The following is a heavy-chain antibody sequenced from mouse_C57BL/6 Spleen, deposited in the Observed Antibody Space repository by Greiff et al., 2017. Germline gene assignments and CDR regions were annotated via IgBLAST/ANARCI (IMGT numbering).Heavy chain of an antibody. V-gene: IGHV5-4*01. CDR1: GFTFSSYA. D-gene: IGHD2-3*01. Sequence: EVMLVESGGGLVKPGGSLKLSCAASGFTFSSYAMSWVRQTPEKRLEWVATISDGGSYTYYPDNVKGRFTISRDNAKNNLYLQMSHLKSEDTAMYYCARECDGYYPFAYWGQGTLVTVSA. J-gene: IGHJ3*01. CDR3: ARECDGYYPFAY. CDR2: ISDGGSYT.